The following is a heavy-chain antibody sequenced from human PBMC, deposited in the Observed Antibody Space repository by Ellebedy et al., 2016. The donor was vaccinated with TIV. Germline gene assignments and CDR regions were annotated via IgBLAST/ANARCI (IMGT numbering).Heavy chain of an antibody. J-gene: IGHJ6*01. V-gene: IGHV1-69*04. D-gene: IGHD6-6*01. CDR3: AANWGSYSSSSGGLDV. CDR2: ILPILGMT. CDR1: GGTFNNYA. Sequence: ASVKVSCKASGGTFNNYAFSWVRQAPGQGLEWMGRILPILGMTNYALKFQGRVTITADRFTSTVYMELSSLRSVDTAVYYCAANWGSYSSSSGGLDVWGQGTTVTVSS.